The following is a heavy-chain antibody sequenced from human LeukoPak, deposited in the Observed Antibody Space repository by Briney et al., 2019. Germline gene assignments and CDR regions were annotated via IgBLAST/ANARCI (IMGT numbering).Heavy chain of an antibody. Sequence: ASVKVSRKASGYTFTGYYMHGVRQAPGQGLEGMGWINPNSGGTNYAQKFQGRVTMTRDTSISTAYMELSRLRSDDPAVYYCARGGNYYGSGTDYFDYWGQRTLVTVPS. CDR1: GYTFTGYY. V-gene: IGHV1-2*02. D-gene: IGHD3-10*01. CDR2: INPNSGGT. CDR3: ARGGNYYGSGTDYFDY. J-gene: IGHJ4*02.